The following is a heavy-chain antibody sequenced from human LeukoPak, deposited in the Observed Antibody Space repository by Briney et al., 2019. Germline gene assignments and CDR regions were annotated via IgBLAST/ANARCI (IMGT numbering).Heavy chain of an antibody. CDR3: ARRSEFDNTHYHYFDY. D-gene: IGHD2-15*01. CDR2: IYHSGST. Sequence: SETLSLTCGVSGGSIDITNYWSWVRQAPGKGLEWIGTIYHSGSTEYNPSLKSRVAIFVDTSKNQFSLILHSVAAADTAVYYCARRSEFDNTHYHYFDYWGQGALVTVSS. J-gene: IGHJ4*02. V-gene: IGHV4-39*01. CDR1: GGSIDITNY.